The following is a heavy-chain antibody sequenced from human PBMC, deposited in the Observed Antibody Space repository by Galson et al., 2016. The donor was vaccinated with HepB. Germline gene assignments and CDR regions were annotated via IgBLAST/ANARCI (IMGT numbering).Heavy chain of an antibody. CDR3: VRYNSRSSTAEWFDP. D-gene: IGHD6-6*01. Sequence: SLRLSCAASGFTLSTYWMTWVRQAPGKGLEWVANIKEDGSVENYADSVRGRFTISRDNAKGSLYLQLDSLSADDTAVYYCVRYNSRSSTAEWFDPWGQGTLVTVSS. V-gene: IGHV3-7*03. CDR2: IKEDGSVE. CDR1: GFTLSTYW. J-gene: IGHJ5*02.